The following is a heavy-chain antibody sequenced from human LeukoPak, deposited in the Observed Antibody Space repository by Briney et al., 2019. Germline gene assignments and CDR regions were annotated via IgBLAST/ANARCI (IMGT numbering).Heavy chain of an antibody. J-gene: IGHJ5*02. Sequence: PSETLSLTCTVSGGSISSYSWSWIRQPPGKGLEWIGYIYHSGSTYYNPSLKSRVTISVDRSKNQFSLKLSSVTAADTAVYYCARGYYDSSGYPHWFDPWGQGTLVTVSS. CDR3: ARGYYDSSGYPHWFDP. D-gene: IGHD3-22*01. V-gene: IGHV4-30-2*01. CDR1: GGSISSYS. CDR2: IYHSGST.